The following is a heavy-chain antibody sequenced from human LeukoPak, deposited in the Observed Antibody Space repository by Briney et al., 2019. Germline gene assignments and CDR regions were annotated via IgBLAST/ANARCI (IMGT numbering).Heavy chain of an antibody. D-gene: IGHD5-24*01. CDR3: AREGVATTHYFDY. J-gene: IGHJ4*02. V-gene: IGHV4-59*01. Sequence: PSETLSLTXTVSGGSISSYYWSWIRQPPGKGLEWIGYIYYSGSTNYNPSLKSRVTISVDTSKNQFSLKLSSVTAADTAVYYCAREGVATTHYFDYWGQGTLVTVSS. CDR2: IYYSGST. CDR1: GGSISSYY.